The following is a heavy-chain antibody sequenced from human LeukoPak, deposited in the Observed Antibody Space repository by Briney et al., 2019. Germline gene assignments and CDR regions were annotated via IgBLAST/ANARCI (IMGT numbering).Heavy chain of an antibody. CDR2: IYYSGNT. V-gene: IGHV4-59*01. Sequence: SETLSLTCTVSGGSISSYYWSWIRQPPGKGLEWIGYIYYSGNTNYNPSLKSRVTISVDTSKNQFSLKLSSVTAADTAVYYCAGNYGSGRAVDYWGQGTLVTVSS. CDR3: AGNYGSGRAVDY. CDR1: GGSISSYY. D-gene: IGHD3-10*01. J-gene: IGHJ4*02.